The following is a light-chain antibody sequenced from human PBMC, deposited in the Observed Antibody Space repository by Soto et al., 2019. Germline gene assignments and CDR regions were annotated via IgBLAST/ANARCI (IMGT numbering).Light chain of an antibody. CDR2: GAS. Sequence: EIVMTQSPATLSVSPGERVTLSCRASQSVSSNLAWYQQKPGQAPRLLIYGASTRATGIPVRFSGSGSGTEFTLTISSLQSEDFEVYFCHQYNNWPPYTFGQGTKVDIK. V-gene: IGKV3-15*01. J-gene: IGKJ2*01. CDR1: QSVSSN. CDR3: HQYNNWPPYT.